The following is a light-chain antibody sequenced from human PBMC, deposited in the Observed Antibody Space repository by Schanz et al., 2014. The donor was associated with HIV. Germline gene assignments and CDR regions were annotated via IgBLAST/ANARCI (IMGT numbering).Light chain of an antibody. J-gene: IGKJ3*01. Sequence: DIQMTQSPSSLSASVGDRVTLTCRASQSISSNLNWYQQKPGKAPKLLISAASSLQSGVPSRFSGSGSGTDFTLTISRLEPEDFAVYYCQHYGSSFGPGTKVDIK. CDR1: QSISSN. V-gene: IGKV1-39*01. CDR2: AAS. CDR3: QHYGSS.